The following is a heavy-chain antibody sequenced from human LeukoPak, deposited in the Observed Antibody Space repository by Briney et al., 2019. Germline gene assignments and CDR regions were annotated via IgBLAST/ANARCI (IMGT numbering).Heavy chain of an antibody. J-gene: IGHJ4*02. V-gene: IGHV1-3*04. CDR2: INIGNGNT. D-gene: IGHD5-18*01. CDR1: GYTFINHA. Sequence: ASVKVSCKASGYTFINHAIHWVRQAPGQRLEWMGWINIGNGNTKYSQNFQGRITITRDTSATTAYMDLSSLRSEDTAVYYCARGKGGYSYGYDYFDYWGQGTLVTVSS. CDR3: ARGKGGYSYGYDYFDY.